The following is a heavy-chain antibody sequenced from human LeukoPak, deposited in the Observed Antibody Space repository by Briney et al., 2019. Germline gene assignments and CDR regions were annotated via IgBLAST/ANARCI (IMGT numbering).Heavy chain of an antibody. J-gene: IGHJ4*02. CDR3: AKDLPITAMVLVDY. Sequence: PGGSLRLSCAASGFTFSSFGMHWVRQAPGKGLEWVTFILYDGSNKYYADSVKGRFTISRDNSKNTLYLQMNSLRAEDTAVYYCAKDLPITAMVLVDYWGQGTLVTVSS. CDR2: ILYDGSNK. D-gene: IGHD5-18*01. CDR1: GFTFSSFG. V-gene: IGHV3-30*02.